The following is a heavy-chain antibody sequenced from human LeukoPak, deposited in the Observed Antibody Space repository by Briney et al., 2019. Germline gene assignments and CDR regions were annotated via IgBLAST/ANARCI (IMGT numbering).Heavy chain of an antibody. CDR3: AKDPFLSAAGRGIDY. CDR2: IRGSGDIT. Sequence: GGSLRLSCAASGFTFSTYAMSWVRQAPGKGLEWVSAIRGSGDITDYADSVKGRFTISRDNSKNTLYLQMSSLRAEDTAVYYCAKDPFLSAAGRGIDYWGQGTLVTVSS. J-gene: IGHJ4*02. D-gene: IGHD6-13*01. V-gene: IGHV3-23*01. CDR1: GFTFSTYA.